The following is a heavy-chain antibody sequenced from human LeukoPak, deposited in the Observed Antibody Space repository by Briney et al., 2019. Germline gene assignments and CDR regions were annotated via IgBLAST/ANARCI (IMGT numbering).Heavy chain of an antibody. Sequence: SVKVSCKASGGTFSSYAISWVRQAPGQGLEWMGRIIPILGIANYAQKLQGRVTITADKSTSPAYMELSSLRSEDTAVYYCASSLGGYGSGSYYNGNPFDYWGQGTLVTVSS. V-gene: IGHV1-69*04. J-gene: IGHJ4*02. CDR2: IIPILGIA. CDR1: GGTFSSYA. D-gene: IGHD3-10*01. CDR3: ASSLGGYGSGSYYNGNPFDY.